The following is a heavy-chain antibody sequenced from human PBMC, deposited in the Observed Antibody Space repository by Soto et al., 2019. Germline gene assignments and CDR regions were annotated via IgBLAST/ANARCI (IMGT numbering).Heavy chain of an antibody. D-gene: IGHD3-3*01. V-gene: IGHV3-21*01. J-gene: IGHJ6*02. CDR2: ISSSSSYI. CDR3: ARDVGENTDFWSGYYTPYYYYGMDV. Sequence: GGSLRLSCAASGFTFSSYSMNWVRQAPGKGLEWVSSISSSSSYIYYADSVKGRFTISRDNAKNSLYLQMNSLRAEDTAVYYCARDVGENTDFWSGYYTPYYYYGMDVWGQGTTVTVSS. CDR1: GFTFSSYS.